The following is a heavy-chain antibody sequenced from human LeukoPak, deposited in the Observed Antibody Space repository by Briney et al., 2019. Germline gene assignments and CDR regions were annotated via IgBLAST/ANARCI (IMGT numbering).Heavy chain of an antibody. Sequence: GGSLRLSCAASGFTFSSYSMNWVRQAPGKGLEWVSSISSSSSYIYYADSVKGRFTISRDNSKNTLYLQMDSLRAEDTALYYCARPADSGENSYGPGFDYWGQGTLVTVSS. CDR3: ARPADSGENSYGPGFDY. J-gene: IGHJ4*02. V-gene: IGHV3-21*01. CDR1: GFTFSSYS. CDR2: ISSSSSYI. D-gene: IGHD3-16*01.